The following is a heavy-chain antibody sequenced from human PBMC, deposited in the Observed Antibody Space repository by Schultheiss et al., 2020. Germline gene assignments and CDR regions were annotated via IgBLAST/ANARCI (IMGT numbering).Heavy chain of an antibody. CDR1: GFTFSSSW. Sequence: GGSLRLSCAASGFTFSSSWIQWVRQAPGKGLVWVSRINSDGSSSSYADSVKGRFTISRDNAKNSVYLQMSSLRDEDTAVYYCARRASSGWYALGPLDSWGQGTLVTVTS. J-gene: IGHJ4*02. V-gene: IGHV3-74*01. CDR2: INSDGSSS. CDR3: ARRASSGWYALGPLDS. D-gene: IGHD6-19*01.